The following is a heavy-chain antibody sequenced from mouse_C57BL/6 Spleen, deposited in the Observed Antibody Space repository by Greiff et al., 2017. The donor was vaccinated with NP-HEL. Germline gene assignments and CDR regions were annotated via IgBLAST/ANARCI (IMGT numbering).Heavy chain of an antibody. CDR1: GYTFTSYW. V-gene: IGHV1-64*01. D-gene: IGHD2-5*01. J-gene: IGHJ4*01. Sequence: QVQLQQPGAELVKPGASVKLSCKASGYTFTSYWMHWVKQRPGQGLEWIGMIHPNSGSTNYNEKFKSKATLTVDKSSSTAYMQLNRLTSEASAVYYCARFRNYSNTGGYAMDYWGQGTSVTVSS. CDR3: ARFRNYSNTGGYAMDY. CDR2: IHPNSGST.